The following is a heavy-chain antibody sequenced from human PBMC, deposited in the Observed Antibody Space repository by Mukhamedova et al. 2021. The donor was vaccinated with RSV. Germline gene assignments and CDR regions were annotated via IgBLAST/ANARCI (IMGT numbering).Heavy chain of an antibody. J-gene: IGHJ3*02. D-gene: IGHD4-17*01. V-gene: IGHV4-59*01. CDR2: IYYSGST. Sequence: IRQPPGKGLEWIGYIYYSGSTNYNPSLKSRVTISVDTSKNQFSLKLSSVTAADTAVYYCATALRFDAFDIWGQGTMVTVS. CDR3: ATALRFDAFDI.